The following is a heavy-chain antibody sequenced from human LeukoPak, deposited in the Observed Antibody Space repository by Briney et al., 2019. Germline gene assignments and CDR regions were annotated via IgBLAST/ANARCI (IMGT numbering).Heavy chain of an antibody. V-gene: IGHV3-23*01. CDR1: GFTFSSYA. CDR2: ISGSGGNT. CDR3: ANSIAAAGTFDY. D-gene: IGHD6-13*01. J-gene: IGHJ4*02. Sequence: PGGSLRLSCAASGFTFSSYAMSWVRQAPGKGLEWVSAISGSGGNTYYADSVKGRFTISRDNSKNTLYLQMSSLRAEDTAVYYCANSIAAAGTFDYWGQGTLVTVSS.